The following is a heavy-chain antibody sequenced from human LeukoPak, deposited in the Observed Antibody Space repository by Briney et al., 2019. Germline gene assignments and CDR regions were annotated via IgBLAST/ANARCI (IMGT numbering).Heavy chain of an antibody. V-gene: IGHV1-18*01. Sequence: ASVKVSCKASGCTFTSCGISWVRQAPGQGLEWMGWISAYNGNTNYAQKLQDRVSMTTDSSTNTAYMELRGLRSDDTAVYYCARYSAAGRTYYFDYWGQGTLVTVSS. J-gene: IGHJ4*02. CDR2: ISAYNGNT. D-gene: IGHD6-13*01. CDR3: ARYSAAGRTYYFDY. CDR1: GCTFTSCG.